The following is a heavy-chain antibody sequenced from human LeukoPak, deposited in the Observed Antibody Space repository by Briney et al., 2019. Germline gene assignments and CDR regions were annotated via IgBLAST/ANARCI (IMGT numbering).Heavy chain of an antibody. D-gene: IGHD3-10*01. Sequence: SETLSLTCAVYGGSFSGYYWSWIRQPPGKGLEWIGEINHSGSTNYNPSLKSRVTISVGTSKNQFSLELSSVTAADTAVYYCARLGKKYYYGSGSYSHYYGMDVWGQGTTVTVSS. CDR3: ARLGKKYYYGSGSYSHYYGMDV. V-gene: IGHV4-34*01. CDR1: GGSFSGYY. J-gene: IGHJ6*02. CDR2: INHSGST.